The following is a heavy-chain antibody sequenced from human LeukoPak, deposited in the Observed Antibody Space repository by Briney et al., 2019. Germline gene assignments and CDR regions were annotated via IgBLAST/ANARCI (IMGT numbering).Heavy chain of an antibody. CDR1: AASVSSGSYY. Sequence: PSETLSLTSTVSAASVSSGSYYWSWIRQPPGKGLARFGHIYYSGSNNYNPSLKSRVTISVDTSKNQFSLKLSSVTAADTAVYYCARGAYVVAWFDPWGQGTLVTVSS. J-gene: IGHJ5*02. V-gene: IGHV4-61*01. D-gene: IGHD3-16*01. CDR3: ARGAYVVAWFDP. CDR2: IYYSGSN.